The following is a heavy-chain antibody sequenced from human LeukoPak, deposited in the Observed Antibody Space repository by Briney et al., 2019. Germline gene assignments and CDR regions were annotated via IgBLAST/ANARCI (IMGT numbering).Heavy chain of an antibody. D-gene: IGHD2-15*01. CDR3: ARVACSGGSCYTHFDY. CDR1: GFTFSSYS. J-gene: IGHJ4*02. Sequence: GGSLRLSCAASGFTFSSYSMNWVRQAPGEGLEWVSYISSLSGTIYYADSVKGRFTISRDNAKNSLYLQMNSLRAEDTAVYYCARVACSGGSCYTHFDYWGQGTLVTVSS. CDR2: ISSLSGTI. V-gene: IGHV3-48*04.